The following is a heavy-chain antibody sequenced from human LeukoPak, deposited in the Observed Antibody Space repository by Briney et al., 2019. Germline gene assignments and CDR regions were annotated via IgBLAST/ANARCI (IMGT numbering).Heavy chain of an antibody. CDR2: VNPNSGNT. V-gene: IGHV1-8*01. J-gene: IGHJ6*02. CDR1: GYTFTSYD. Sequence: ASVKVSCKASGYTFTSYDINWVRQATGQGLEWMGWVNPNSGNTGYAQKFQGRVTMTRNTSISTAYMELSSLRSEDTAVYYCARGHFYYYGMDVWGQGTTVTVSS. CDR3: ARGHFYYYGMDV.